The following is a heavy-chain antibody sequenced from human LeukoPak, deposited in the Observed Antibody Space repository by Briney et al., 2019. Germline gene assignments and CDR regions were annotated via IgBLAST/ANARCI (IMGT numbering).Heavy chain of an antibody. D-gene: IGHD4-17*01. Sequence: ASLKVSCKASGYTFTGYYMHWVRQAPGQGLEWMGWINPNSGGTNYAQKSQGRVTMTRDTSISTAYMELSRLRSDDTAVYYCARASDDYGDYSKNFWFDPWGQGTLVTVSS. J-gene: IGHJ5*02. CDR2: INPNSGGT. CDR3: ARASDDYGDYSKNFWFDP. CDR1: GYTFTGYY. V-gene: IGHV1-2*02.